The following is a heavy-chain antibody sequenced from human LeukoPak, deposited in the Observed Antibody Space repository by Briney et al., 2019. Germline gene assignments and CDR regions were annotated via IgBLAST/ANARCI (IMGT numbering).Heavy chain of an antibody. V-gene: IGHV4-34*01. CDR2: INHSGST. CDR3: ARGGYAYNWFDP. CDR1: GGSFSGYY. Sequence: SETPSLTCAVYGGSFSGYYWSWIRQPPGKGLEWLGEINHSGSTNYNPSLKSRVTISVDTSKNQFSLKLSSVTAADTAVYYCARGGYAYNWFDPWGQGTLVTVSS. D-gene: IGHD2-15*01. J-gene: IGHJ5*02.